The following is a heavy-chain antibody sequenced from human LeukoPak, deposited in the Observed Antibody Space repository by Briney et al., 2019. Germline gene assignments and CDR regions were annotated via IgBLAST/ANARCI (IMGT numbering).Heavy chain of an antibody. D-gene: IGHD5-18*01. Sequence: SETLSLTCTVSGGSISSGGYYWSWIRQHPGKGLEWIGYIYYSGSTYYNPSLKSRVTISVDTSKNQFSLKLSSVTAADTAVYYCARGRYSYGFRYFDYWGQGTLVTVSS. CDR3: ARGRYSYGFRYFDY. J-gene: IGHJ4*02. V-gene: IGHV4-31*03. CDR1: GGSISSGGYY. CDR2: IYYSGST.